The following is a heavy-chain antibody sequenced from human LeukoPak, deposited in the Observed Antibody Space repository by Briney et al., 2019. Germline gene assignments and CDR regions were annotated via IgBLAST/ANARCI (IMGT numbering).Heavy chain of an antibody. V-gene: IGHV3-7*01. CDR2: IKQDGSEK. Sequence: GGSLRLSCAASGFTFSSYAMSWVRQAPGRGLEWVANIKQDGSEKYYVDSVKGRFTISRDNAKNSLYLQMNSLRAEDTAVYYCARAPRLGYSYGYGYYYYGMDVWGQGTTVTVSS. J-gene: IGHJ6*02. CDR1: GFTFSSYA. D-gene: IGHD5-18*01. CDR3: ARAPRLGYSYGYGYYYYGMDV.